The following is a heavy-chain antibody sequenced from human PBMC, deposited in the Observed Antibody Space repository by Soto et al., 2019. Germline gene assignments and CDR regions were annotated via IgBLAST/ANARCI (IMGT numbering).Heavy chain of an antibody. D-gene: IGHD5-18*01. CDR1: GGSISNYY. Sequence: QVHLQESGPRLVKPSETLSLTCTVSGGSISNYYWSWIRQPPGRGLEWIGHIFYSGSTNYNPALKSRVTISVDTSKSQFSLKLSSVTAADTAVYYCAKDSGYNYGYFRWFDPWGQGTPVTVSS. J-gene: IGHJ5*02. V-gene: IGHV4-59*01. CDR2: IFYSGST. CDR3: AKDSGYNYGYFRWFDP.